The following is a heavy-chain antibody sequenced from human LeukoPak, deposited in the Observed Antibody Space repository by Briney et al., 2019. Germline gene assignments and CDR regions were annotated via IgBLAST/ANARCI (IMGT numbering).Heavy chain of an antibody. CDR2: IKRDGSEK. D-gene: IGHD6-13*01. V-gene: IGHV3-7*01. Sequence: GGSLRLSCAASGFTFSSYWMSWVRQPPGKGLKWVALIKRDGSEKYYVDSVKGRFTISRDNAKNSLYLQMNSLLAEDTAVYYCARVGTAEGTLEDYWGQGTLVTVSS. CDR3: ARVGTAEGTLEDY. CDR1: GFTFSSYW. J-gene: IGHJ4*02.